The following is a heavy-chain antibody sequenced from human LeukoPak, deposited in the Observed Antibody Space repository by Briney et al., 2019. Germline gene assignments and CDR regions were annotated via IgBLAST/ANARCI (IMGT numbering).Heavy chain of an antibody. Sequence: GSLRLSCSASGFTFSSYAMSWGRQAPGKGLEWVSAISGSGGSTYYADSVKGRFTISRDNSKNTLYLQMNSLRAEDTAVYYCAKRAVTTHYYYYMDVWGKGTTVTVSS. D-gene: IGHD4-11*01. CDR1: GFTFSSYA. V-gene: IGHV3-23*01. CDR3: AKRAVTTHYYYYMDV. J-gene: IGHJ6*03. CDR2: ISGSGGST.